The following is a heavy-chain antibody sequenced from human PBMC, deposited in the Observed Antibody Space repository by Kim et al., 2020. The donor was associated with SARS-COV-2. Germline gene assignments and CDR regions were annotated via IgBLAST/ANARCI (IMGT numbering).Heavy chain of an antibody. J-gene: IGHJ6*02. CDR3: ARNNAMEV. CDR2: IKQHGSEK. CDR1: GFSFSNHW. Sequence: GGSLRLSCAASGFSFSNHWMTWVRQAPGRGPEWVANIKQHGSEKYYVDSVRGRFTISRDDAKNSLYLQMNSLRAEDTAIYYCARNNAMEVWGQGTTVTVSS. V-gene: IGHV3-7*03.